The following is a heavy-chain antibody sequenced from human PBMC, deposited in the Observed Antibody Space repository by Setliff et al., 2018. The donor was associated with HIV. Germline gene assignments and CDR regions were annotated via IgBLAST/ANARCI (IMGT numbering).Heavy chain of an antibody. CDR3: ARRRSSGWYHYFDY. CDR2: IYHSGST. J-gene: IGHJ4*02. V-gene: IGHV4-38-2*02. CDR1: GYSISSGYY. Sequence: SETLSLTCTVSGYSISSGYYWGWIRQPPGTGLEWIGSIYHSGSTYYNPSLKSRVTISVDTSKNQFSLKLSSVTAADTAEYYCARRRSSGWYHYFDYWGQGRLVTV. D-gene: IGHD6-19*01.